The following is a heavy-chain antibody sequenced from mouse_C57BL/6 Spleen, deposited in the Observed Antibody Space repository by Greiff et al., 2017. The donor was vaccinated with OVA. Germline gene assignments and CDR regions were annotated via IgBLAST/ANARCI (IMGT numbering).Heavy chain of an antibody. V-gene: IGHV1-42*01. CDR3: ARSGLGY. CDR2: INPSTGGT. J-gene: IGHJ2*01. Sequence: VQLQQSGPELVKPGASVKISCKASGYSFTGYYMNWVKQSPEKSLEWIGEINPSTGGTTYNQKFKAKATLTVDKSSSTAYMQLKSLTSEDSAVYYCARSGLGYWGQGTTLTVSS. CDR1: GYSFTGYY.